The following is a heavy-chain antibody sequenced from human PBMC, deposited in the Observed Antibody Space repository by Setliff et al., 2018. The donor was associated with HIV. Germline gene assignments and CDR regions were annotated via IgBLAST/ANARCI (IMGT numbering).Heavy chain of an antibody. J-gene: IGHJ4*02. D-gene: IGHD3-3*01. CDR2: INPHGGST. Sequence: GASVKVSCKASGYTFSSYSLHWVRQAPGQGLEWMGVINPHGGSTNYAQKFQGRVTMTRDTSTSTVYMELSSLRSDDTAVYYCARLRPTAFFDYWGQGKLVTVSS. V-gene: IGHV1-46*01. CDR3: ARLRPTAFFDY. CDR1: GYTFSSYS.